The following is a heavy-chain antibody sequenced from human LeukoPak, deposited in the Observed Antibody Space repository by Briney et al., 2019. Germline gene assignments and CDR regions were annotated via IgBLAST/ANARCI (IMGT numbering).Heavy chain of an antibody. V-gene: IGHV3-21*01. D-gene: IGHD6-19*01. CDR1: GFTFNIYS. CDR3: ARTTLGAVAFGY. CDR2: ISGTSNYI. J-gene: IGHJ4*02. Sequence: GGSLRLSCAASGFTFNIYSMNWVRQAPGKGLEWVSSISGTSNYIYYADSVKGRFTISRDNAKNSLYLQMNSLRAEDTAVYYCARTTLGAVAFGYWGQGTLVTVSS.